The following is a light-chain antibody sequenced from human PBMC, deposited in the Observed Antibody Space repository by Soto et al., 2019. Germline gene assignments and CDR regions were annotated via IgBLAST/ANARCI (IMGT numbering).Light chain of an antibody. CDR2: KTS. Sequence: DIQMTQSPSSLSASVGDRVTITCRASQSISSYLNWYQQKPGKAPKLLIYKTSSLQSGVPSRFSGSGSGTDFTLTISSLQPEDFAAYYCQQSYRTPWTFGQGTKVEIK. V-gene: IGKV1-39*01. CDR3: QQSYRTPWT. CDR1: QSISSY. J-gene: IGKJ1*01.